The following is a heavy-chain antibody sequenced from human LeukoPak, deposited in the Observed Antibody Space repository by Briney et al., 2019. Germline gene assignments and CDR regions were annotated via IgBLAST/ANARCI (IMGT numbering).Heavy chain of an antibody. CDR1: GYIFTDYW. V-gene: IGHV5-51*01. D-gene: IGHD3-10*01. CDR2: IYPRDSDI. CDR3: ARLAGVLAVGGEDY. J-gene: IGHJ4*02. Sequence: GESLKISCEVSGYIFTDYWIAWVRQTPAKGLEWMGIIYPRDSDIKYSPSFQGHVTISADKSTSTTYLHWDTLEASDNAMYYCARLAGVLAVGGEDYWGQGTLVTVSS.